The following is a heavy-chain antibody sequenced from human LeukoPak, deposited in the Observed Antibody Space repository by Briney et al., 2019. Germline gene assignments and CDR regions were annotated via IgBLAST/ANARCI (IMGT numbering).Heavy chain of an antibody. D-gene: IGHD3-16*02. Sequence: ASVKVSCKASGYTFTSYDINWVRQATGQGLEWMGWMNPNSGNTGYAQKFQGRVTMTRNTSISTAYMELSSLRSEDTAVYYCARGGYYDYVWGSYRYTGVSDYWGQGTLVTVSS. V-gene: IGHV1-8*01. CDR2: MNPNSGNT. CDR1: GYTFTSYD. CDR3: ARGGYYDYVWGSYRYTGVSDY. J-gene: IGHJ4*02.